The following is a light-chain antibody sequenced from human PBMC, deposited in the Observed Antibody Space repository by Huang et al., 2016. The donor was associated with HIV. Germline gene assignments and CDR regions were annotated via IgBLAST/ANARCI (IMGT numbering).Light chain of an antibody. Sequence: EIVMTQSPATLSVSPGERATLSCRANQNVSSNLAWYQQKPGQAPRLLIYGASPRATGIPARFSGSGSGTEFTLTISSLQSEDFAVYYCQQCNNWPSFGQGTKVEIK. J-gene: IGKJ1*01. V-gene: IGKV3-15*01. CDR1: QNVSSN. CDR3: QQCNNWPS. CDR2: GAS.